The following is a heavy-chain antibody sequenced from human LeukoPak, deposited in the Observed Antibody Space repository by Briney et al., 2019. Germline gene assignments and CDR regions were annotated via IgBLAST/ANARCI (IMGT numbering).Heavy chain of an antibody. V-gene: IGHV4-34*01. D-gene: IGHD3-22*01. Sequence: SGTLSLTCAVYGGSFSGYYWSWIRQPPGKGLEWIGEINHSGSTNYNPSLKSRVTISVDTSKNQFSLKLSSVTAADTAVYYCARVGTIIVVVLDYWGQGTLVTVSS. CDR1: GGSFSGYY. CDR3: ARVGTIIVVVLDY. CDR2: INHSGST. J-gene: IGHJ4*02.